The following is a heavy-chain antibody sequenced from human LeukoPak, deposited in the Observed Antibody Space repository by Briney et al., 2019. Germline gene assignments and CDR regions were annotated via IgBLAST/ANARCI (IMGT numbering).Heavy chain of an antibody. D-gene: IGHD6-6*01. Sequence: ASVKLSCKASGYTFISYDINWVRQATGQGLEWMGWMNPNSGNTGYAQKFQGRVTMTRNTSISTAYMELSSLRSEDTAVYYCARGVGGSSAPHWFDPWGQGTLVTVSS. V-gene: IGHV1-8*01. CDR3: ARGVGGSSAPHWFDP. CDR2: MNPNSGNT. CDR1: GYTFISYD. J-gene: IGHJ5*02.